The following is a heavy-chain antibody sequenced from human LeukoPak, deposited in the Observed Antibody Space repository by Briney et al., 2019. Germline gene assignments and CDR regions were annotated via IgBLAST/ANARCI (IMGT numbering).Heavy chain of an antibody. D-gene: IGHD3-16*02. CDR1: GYTFTSYG. Sequence: ASVKVSCKASGYTFTSYGISWVRQAPGQGLEWMGWISAYNGNTNYAQKLQGRVTMTTDTSTSTAYMELRSLRSDDTAVYYCARKTIAYDYVWGSYRFDYWGQGTLVTVSS. CDR3: ARKTIAYDYVWGSYRFDY. V-gene: IGHV1-18*01. CDR2: ISAYNGNT. J-gene: IGHJ4*02.